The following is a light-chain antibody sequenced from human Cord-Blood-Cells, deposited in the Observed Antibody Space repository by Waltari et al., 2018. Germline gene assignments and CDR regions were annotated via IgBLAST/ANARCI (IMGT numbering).Light chain of an antibody. J-gene: IGKJ3*01. CDR3: QQYNNWPPAT. Sequence: EILMPQTPATLSVAPGERATLSCRASQSVSSNLAWYQQKPGQAPRLLIYGASTRATGIPARFSGSGSGTEFTLTISSLQSEDFAVYYCQQYNNWPPATFGPGTKVDIK. V-gene: IGKV3-15*01. CDR1: QSVSSN. CDR2: GAS.